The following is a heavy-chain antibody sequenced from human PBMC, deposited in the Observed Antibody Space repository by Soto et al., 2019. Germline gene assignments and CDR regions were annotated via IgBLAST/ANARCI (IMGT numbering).Heavy chain of an antibody. V-gene: IGHV4-34*01. Sequence: SETLSLTCAVYGGSFSGYYWSWIRQPPGKGLEWIGEINHSGSTNYNPSLKSRVTISVDTSKNQFSLKLSSVTAADTAVYYCARCIAAAAHWGFDYWGQGTLVTVSS. J-gene: IGHJ4*02. CDR3: ARCIAAAAHWGFDY. CDR2: INHSGST. D-gene: IGHD6-13*01. CDR1: GGSFSGYY.